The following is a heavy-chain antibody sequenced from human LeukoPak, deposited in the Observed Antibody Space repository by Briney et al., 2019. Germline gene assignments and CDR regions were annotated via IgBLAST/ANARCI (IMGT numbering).Heavy chain of an antibody. D-gene: IGHD6-19*01. CDR2: IYSGGST. CDR1: GFTVSSNY. CDR3: AGGDIAVAVGDAFDI. Sequence: GGSLRLSCAASGFTVSSNYMSWVRQAPGKGLEWVSVIYSGGSTYYADSAKGRFTISRDNSKNTLYLQMNSLRAEDTAVYYCAGGDIAVAVGDAFDIWGQGTMVTVSS. V-gene: IGHV3-66*02. J-gene: IGHJ3*02.